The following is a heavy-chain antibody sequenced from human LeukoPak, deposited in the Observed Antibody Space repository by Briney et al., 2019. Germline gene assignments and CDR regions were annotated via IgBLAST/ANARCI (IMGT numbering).Heavy chain of an antibody. CDR2: ITGSGSST. Sequence: GGSLRLSCAASGFTFSSYAMTWVRQAPGKGLEWVSTITGSGSSTYYADSVKGRFTISRDNSKNTLYLQMNSLTAEDTAVYYCANPHCSSTSCYWFDPGGQGTLVTVSS. CDR1: GFTFSSYA. J-gene: IGHJ5*02. D-gene: IGHD2-2*01. V-gene: IGHV3-23*01. CDR3: ANPHCSSTSCYWFDP.